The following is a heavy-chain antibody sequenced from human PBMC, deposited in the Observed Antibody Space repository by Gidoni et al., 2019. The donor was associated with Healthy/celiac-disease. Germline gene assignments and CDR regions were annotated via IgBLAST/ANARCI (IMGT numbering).Heavy chain of an antibody. CDR3: AKAGYDFWSGYSFEYYFDY. CDR1: GFTFSSYA. CDR2: ISGSGGST. D-gene: IGHD3-3*01. V-gene: IGHV3-23*01. J-gene: IGHJ4*02. Sequence: EVQLLESGGGLVQPGGSLRLSCAASGFTFSSYAMSWVRQAPGKGLEWVSAISGSGGSTYYADSVKGRFTISRDNSKNTLYLQMNSLRAEDTAVYYCAKAGYDFWSGYSFEYYFDYWGQGTLVTVSS.